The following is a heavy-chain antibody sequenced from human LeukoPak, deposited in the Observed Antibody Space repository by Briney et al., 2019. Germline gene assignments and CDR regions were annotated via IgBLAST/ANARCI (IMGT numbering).Heavy chain of an antibody. Sequence: RGSLRLSCAASGFTFSSYAMHWVRQAPGKGLEWVAVISYDGSNKYYADSVKGRFTISRDNSKNTLYLQMNSLRAEDTAVYYCARDRIAVAGTFDYWGQGTLVTVSS. D-gene: IGHD6-19*01. J-gene: IGHJ4*02. CDR1: GFTFSSYA. V-gene: IGHV3-30-3*01. CDR2: ISYDGSNK. CDR3: ARDRIAVAGTFDY.